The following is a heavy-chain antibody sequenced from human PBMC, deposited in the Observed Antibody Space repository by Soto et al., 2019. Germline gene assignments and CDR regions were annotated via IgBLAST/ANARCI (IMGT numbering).Heavy chain of an antibody. J-gene: IGHJ3*02. CDR3: ARVGYSSSWYRRGAFDI. D-gene: IGHD6-13*01. CDR2: INHSGST. Sequence: QVQLQQWGAGLLKPSETLSLTGAVYGGSFSGYYWSWIRQPPRKGLEWIGEINHSGSTNYNPSLKSRVTISVDTSKNQFSLKLTSGTAADTAVYYCARVGYSSSWYRRGAFDIWGQGTMVTVSS. CDR1: GGSFSGYY. V-gene: IGHV4-34*01.